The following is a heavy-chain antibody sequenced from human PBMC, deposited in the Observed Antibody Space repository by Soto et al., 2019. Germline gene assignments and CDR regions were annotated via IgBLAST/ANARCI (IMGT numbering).Heavy chain of an antibody. D-gene: IGHD4-17*01. CDR3: ARDDSRNDYLERIPHPFMDV. V-gene: IGHV4-31*03. Sequence: QVQLQESGPGLVKPSQTLSLTCTVSGGSISSGGYYWSWTRQHPGKGLEWIGYIYYSGSTYYNPSLKSRVNISVDTSKNQFSLKMSSVTAADTAVYYCARDDSRNDYLERIPHPFMDVWGQGTTVTVSS. CDR2: IYYSGST. CDR1: GGSISSGGYY. J-gene: IGHJ6*02.